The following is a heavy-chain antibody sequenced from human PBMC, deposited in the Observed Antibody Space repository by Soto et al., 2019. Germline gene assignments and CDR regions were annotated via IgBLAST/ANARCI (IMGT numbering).Heavy chain of an antibody. CDR3: ARALADRYYYGMDV. CDR2: IGTAGDT. Sequence: PGGSLRLSCAASGFTFSSYDMHWVRQATGKGLEWVSAIGTAGDTYYPGSVKGRFTISRENAKNSLYLQMNSLRAGDTAVYYCARALADRYYYGMDVWGQGTTVTVS. J-gene: IGHJ6*02. CDR1: GFTFSSYD. V-gene: IGHV3-13*01.